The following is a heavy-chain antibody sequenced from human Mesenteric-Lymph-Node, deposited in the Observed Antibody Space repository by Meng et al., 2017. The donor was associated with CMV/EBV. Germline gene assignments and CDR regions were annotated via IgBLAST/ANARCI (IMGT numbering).Heavy chain of an antibody. CDR2: TYYRSRWFN. Sequence: SQTLSLTCAISGDSVSSDSAAWNWIRQSPSRGLEWLGRTYYRSRWFNDYSLSVRTRATFIPDTSKNQFSLQLTSVTPDDTAVYYCARDPDLSGGYYYFDIWGQGTLVTVSS. V-gene: IGHV6-1*01. D-gene: IGHD3-22*01. J-gene: IGHJ4*02. CDR1: GDSVSSDSAA. CDR3: ARDPDLSGGYYYFDI.